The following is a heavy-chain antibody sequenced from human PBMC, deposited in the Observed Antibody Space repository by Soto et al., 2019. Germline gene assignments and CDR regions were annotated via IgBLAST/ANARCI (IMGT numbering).Heavy chain of an antibody. J-gene: IGHJ4*02. CDR1: GFAFSIYA. Sequence: EVQLLESGGGLIQPGGSQRLSCAASGFAFSIYAMGWVRQAPGKGLEWVSVISGNGGSTYYPESVKGRFAISRDISTNTRFLQMNGLRAEDTAVYYCARLGGYSGYDPFDYWGQGTLVTVSS. CDR2: ISGNGGST. V-gene: IGHV3-23*01. D-gene: IGHD5-12*01. CDR3: ARLGGYSGYDPFDY.